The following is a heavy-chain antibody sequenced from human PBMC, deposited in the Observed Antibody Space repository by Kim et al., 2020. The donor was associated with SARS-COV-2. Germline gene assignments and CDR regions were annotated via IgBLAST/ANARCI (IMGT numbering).Heavy chain of an antibody. CDR1: GYTLTELS. J-gene: IGHJ6*02. CDR2: FDPEDSET. Sequence: ASVKVSCKVSGYTLTELSMHWVRQAPGKGLEWMGGFDPEDSETIYAQKFQGRVTMTEDTSTDTAYMELSSLRSEDTAVYYCATTTPKRFYYYGMDVWGQGTTVTVSS. D-gene: IGHD1-1*01. CDR3: ATTTPKRFYYYGMDV. V-gene: IGHV1-24*01.